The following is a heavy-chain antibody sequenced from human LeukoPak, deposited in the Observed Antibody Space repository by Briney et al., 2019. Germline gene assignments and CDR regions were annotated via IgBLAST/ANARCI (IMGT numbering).Heavy chain of an antibody. CDR3: ATRRGKRGYSGYDSVGFDY. CDR1: GGTFSSYA. V-gene: IGHV1-69*01. J-gene: IGHJ4*02. D-gene: IGHD5-12*01. CDR2: IIPIFGTA. Sequence: SVKVSCKASGGTFSSYAIIWVRQAPGQGLEWMGGIIPIFGTANYAQKFQGRVTITADESTSTAYMELSSLRSEDTAVYYCATRRGKRGYSGYDSVGFDYWGQGTLVTVSS.